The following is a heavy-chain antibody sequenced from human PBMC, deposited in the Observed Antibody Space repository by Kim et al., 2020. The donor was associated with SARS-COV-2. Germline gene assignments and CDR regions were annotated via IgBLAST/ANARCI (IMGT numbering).Heavy chain of an antibody. J-gene: IGHJ4*02. CDR2: INPNSGGT. Sequence: ASVKVSCKASGYTFTGYYMHWVRQAPGQGLEWMGWINPNSGGTNYAQKFQGRVTMTRDTSISTAYMELSRLRSDDTAVYYCARAPPPIAVAGTGFDYWGQGTLVTVSS. CDR1: GYTFTGYY. V-gene: IGHV1-2*02. CDR3: ARAPPPIAVAGTGFDY. D-gene: IGHD6-19*01.